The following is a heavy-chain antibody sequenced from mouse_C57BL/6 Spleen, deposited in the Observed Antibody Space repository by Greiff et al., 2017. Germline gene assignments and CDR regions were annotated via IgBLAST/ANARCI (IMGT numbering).Heavy chain of an antibody. Sequence: QVQLQQPGAELVMPGASVKLSCKASGYTFTSYWMHWVKQRPGQGLEWIGEIDPSDSYTNYNQKFKGKSTLTVDKSSSTAYMQLSSLTSEDSAVYYCAREGVYYDGFAYWRQGTLVTVSA. CDR1: GYTFTSYW. V-gene: IGHV1-69*01. J-gene: IGHJ3*01. CDR2: IDPSDSYT. CDR3: AREGVYYDGFAY. D-gene: IGHD2-4*01.